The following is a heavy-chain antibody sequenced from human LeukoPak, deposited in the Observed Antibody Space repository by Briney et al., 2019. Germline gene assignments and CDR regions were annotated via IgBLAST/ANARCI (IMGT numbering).Heavy chain of an antibody. Sequence: GGSLRLSCAASGFTFSSYWMHWVRQAPGKGLVWVSRINSDGSSTSYADSVKGRFTVSRDNSKNTLYLQMNSLRAEDTAVYYCAKTDSSGGTFDYWGQGTLVTVSS. D-gene: IGHD3-22*01. CDR1: GFTFSSYW. CDR2: INSDGSST. J-gene: IGHJ4*02. CDR3: AKTDSSGGTFDY. V-gene: IGHV3-74*01.